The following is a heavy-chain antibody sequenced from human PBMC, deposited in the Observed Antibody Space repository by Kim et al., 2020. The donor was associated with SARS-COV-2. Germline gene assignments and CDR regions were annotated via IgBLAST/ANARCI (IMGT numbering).Heavy chain of an antibody. V-gene: IGHV4-39*07. Sequence: KSRVTISVDTSKNQFSLKLSSVTAADTAVYYCAEMGGMVRGVIIPYYFDYWGQGTLVTVSS. J-gene: IGHJ4*02. D-gene: IGHD3-10*01. CDR3: AEMGGMVRGVIIPYYFDY.